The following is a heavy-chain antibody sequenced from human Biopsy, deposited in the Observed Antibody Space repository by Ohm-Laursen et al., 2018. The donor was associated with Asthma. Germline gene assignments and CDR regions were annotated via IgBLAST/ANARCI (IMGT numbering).Heavy chain of an antibody. J-gene: IGHJ6*02. CDR3: ARAVDYSHYYGIDV. CDR2: ISVYNGNT. Sequence: GASVKASCKPSGYTFNSAGITWVRQAPGHGLEWMGWISVYNGNTKVAQKLQDRVTMITDTSTSTAYMELRSLRSDDTAVYFCARAVDYSHYYGIDVWGQGTTVTVS. V-gene: IGHV1-18*01. D-gene: IGHD3-10*01. CDR1: GYTFNSAG.